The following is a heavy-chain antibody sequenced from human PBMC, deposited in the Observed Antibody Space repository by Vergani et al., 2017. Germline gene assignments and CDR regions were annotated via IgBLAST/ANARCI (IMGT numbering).Heavy chain of an antibody. Sequence: QVQLVQSGAEVKKPGASVKVSCKASGYTFTSYYIHWVRQAPGQGLEWMGIINPSGGSTSYAQKFQGRVTMTRDTSTSTVYMELSSLRSEDTAVYYCARVDIVATYIGGVDYWGEGTLVTVSS. CDR3: ARVDIVATYIGGVDY. V-gene: IGHV1-46*01. D-gene: IGHD5-12*01. J-gene: IGHJ4*02. CDR1: GYTFTSYY. CDR2: INPSGGST.